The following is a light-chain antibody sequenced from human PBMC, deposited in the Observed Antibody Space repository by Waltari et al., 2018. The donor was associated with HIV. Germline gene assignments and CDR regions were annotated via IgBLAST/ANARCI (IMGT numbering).Light chain of an antibody. CDR3: AAWDDSLSGYV. V-gene: IGLV1-47*01. CDR2: RNN. CDR1: SSNIGSNY. J-gene: IGLJ1*01. Sequence: QSVLTQPPSASGTPGPRVTISCSGSSSNIGSNYGYWYQQPPGTAPKLLIYRNNQRPSGVPDRFSGSKSGTSASLAISGLRSEDEADYYCAAWDDSLSGYVFGTGTKVTVL.